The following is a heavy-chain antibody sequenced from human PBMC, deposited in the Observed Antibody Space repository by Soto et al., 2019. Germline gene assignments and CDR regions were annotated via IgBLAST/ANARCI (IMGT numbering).Heavy chain of an antibody. D-gene: IGHD3-22*01. Sequence: PSETLSLTCTVSGGSVSSGSYYWSWIRQPPGKGLEWIGHIYYSGSTNYNPSLRGRVTISVDTSKSQFSLKLSSVTAADTAVYYCARVSVVSFLFDYWGQGTLVTVSS. J-gene: IGHJ4*02. CDR3: ARVSVVSFLFDY. CDR2: IYYSGST. V-gene: IGHV4-61*01. CDR1: GGSVSSGSYY.